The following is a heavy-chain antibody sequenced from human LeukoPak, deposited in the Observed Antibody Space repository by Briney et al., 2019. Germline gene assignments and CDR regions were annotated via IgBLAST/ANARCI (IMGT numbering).Heavy chain of an antibody. CDR3: ARDLGRYKWSYPFFDY. V-gene: IGHV1-2*02. CDR2: INPNSGVT. Sequence: ASVKVSCKASGYTFTDYYMHWVRQAPGQGLEWMGWINPNSGVTNYAQKFQGRVTMTRVTSISTAYMELSRLKSDDTAVYYCARDLGRYKWSYPFFDYWGQGTLVTVSS. CDR1: GYTFTDYY. D-gene: IGHD1-7*01. J-gene: IGHJ4*02.